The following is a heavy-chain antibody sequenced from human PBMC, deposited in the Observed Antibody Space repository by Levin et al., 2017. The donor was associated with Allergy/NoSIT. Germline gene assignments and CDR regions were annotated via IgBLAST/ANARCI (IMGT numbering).Heavy chain of an antibody. V-gene: IGHV1-8*02. J-gene: IGHJ4*02. CDR2: MNPNGGHA. CDR1: GYTFTNFY. CDR3: ARVRSDLAQRIYYFDE. Sequence: ASVKVSCKASGYTFTNFYINWVRQAPGQGLEWMGWMNPNGGHAGNSQKFQGRVTMTGNSSITTAYMELSSLRSEDTATYYCARVRSDLAQRIYYFDEWGQGTLVTVSS. D-gene: IGHD2-15*01.